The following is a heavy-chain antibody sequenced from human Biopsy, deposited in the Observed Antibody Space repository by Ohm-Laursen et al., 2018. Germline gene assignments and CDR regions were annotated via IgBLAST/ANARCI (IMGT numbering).Heavy chain of an antibody. CDR3: AKDLGQVTAAIGY. V-gene: IGHV3-9*01. CDR1: GFTFDDYA. Sequence: SLRLSCAAFGFTFDDYAMHWVRQVPGKGLEWVSGITWNSGSIGYADSVKGRFSIFRDNAKHSLYLQMNSLRAEDTALYYCAKDLGQVTAAIGYWGQGTLVTVSS. CDR2: ITWNSGSI. J-gene: IGHJ4*02. D-gene: IGHD2-21*02.